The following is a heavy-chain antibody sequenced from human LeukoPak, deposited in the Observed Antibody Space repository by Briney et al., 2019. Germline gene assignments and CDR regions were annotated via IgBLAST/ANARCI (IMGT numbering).Heavy chain of an antibody. CDR2: IIPIFGTA. J-gene: IGHJ6*03. Sequence: ASVKVSCKASGGTFSSYAISWVRQAPGQGLEWMGGIIPIFGTANYAQKFRGRVTITTDESTSTAYMELSSLRSEDTAVYYCARGPYDSSGYYPYYYYMDVWGKGTTVTVSS. CDR3: ARGPYDSSGYYPYYYYMDV. CDR1: GGTFSSYA. V-gene: IGHV1-69*05. D-gene: IGHD3-22*01.